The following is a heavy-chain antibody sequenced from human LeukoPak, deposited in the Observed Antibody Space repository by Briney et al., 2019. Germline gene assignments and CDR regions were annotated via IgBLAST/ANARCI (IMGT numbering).Heavy chain of an antibody. V-gene: IGHV3-33*01. Sequence: GGSLILSCAASGFTFSNYVMHWVRQAPGKGLEWVAVIWYDGSNKYSGDSVKARFTISRDNSKNALYLQMNSLRADDTAMYYCARDSFGSFDNWGQGTLVTVSS. CDR2: IWYDGSNK. J-gene: IGHJ4*02. CDR3: ARDSFGSFDN. D-gene: IGHD1-26*01. CDR1: GFTFSNYV.